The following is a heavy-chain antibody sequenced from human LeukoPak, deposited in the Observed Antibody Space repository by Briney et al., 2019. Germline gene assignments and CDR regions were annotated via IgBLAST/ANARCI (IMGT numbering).Heavy chain of an antibody. CDR1: GFTFSDYY. J-gene: IGHJ6*03. Sequence: PGGSLRLSCAASGFTFSDYYMSWIRQAQGKGLEWVSYISSSGSTIYYADSVKGRFTISRDNAKNSLYLQMNSLRAEDTAVYYCASCSSGWYRYYYYYMDVWGKGTTVTISS. V-gene: IGHV3-11*01. D-gene: IGHD6-19*01. CDR3: ASCSSGWYRYYYYYMDV. CDR2: ISSSGSTI.